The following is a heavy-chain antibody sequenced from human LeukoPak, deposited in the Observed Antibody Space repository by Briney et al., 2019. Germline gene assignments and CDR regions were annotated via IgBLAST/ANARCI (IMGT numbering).Heavy chain of an antibody. Sequence: GGSLRLSCAASGFTFSNFGIYWVRQAPGKGLEWVAVISYDGSNKYYADSVKGRFTISRDNSKNTLYLQMNSLRGEDTAVYYCAKGIVTGYPALDYWGKGTLVTVSS. CDR2: ISYDGSNK. CDR3: AKGIVTGYPALDY. D-gene: IGHD3-9*01. CDR1: GFTFSNFG. J-gene: IGHJ4*02. V-gene: IGHV3-30*18.